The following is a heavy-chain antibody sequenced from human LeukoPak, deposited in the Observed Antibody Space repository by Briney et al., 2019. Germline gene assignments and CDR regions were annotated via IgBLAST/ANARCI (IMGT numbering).Heavy chain of an antibody. V-gene: IGHV2-5*01. D-gene: IGHD3-9*01. Sequence: SGPTLVNPTQTLTLTCTFSGFSLSSTEVRVGWIRQPPGKALEWLALIYWNDDKRHNPSLKSRLTITKDTSKNQVVLTMSNMDPVDTATYYCAHRMGSDKDYWGQGTLVTVSS. CDR2: IYWNDDK. CDR3: AHRMGSDKDY. J-gene: IGHJ4*02. CDR1: GFSLSSTEVR.